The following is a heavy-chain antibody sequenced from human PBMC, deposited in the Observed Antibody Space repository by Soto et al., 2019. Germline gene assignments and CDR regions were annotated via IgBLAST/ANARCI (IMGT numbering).Heavy chain of an antibody. CDR2: TSPRDGGT. D-gene: IGHD1-26*01. CDR1: GFTFSTSA. V-gene: IGHV3-23*01. CDR3: AKEWGPDDY. J-gene: IGHJ4*02. Sequence: GGSLRLSCAASGFTFSTSAMNWVRQAPGEGLEWISSTSPRDGGTWYADSVKGRFTISRDNSKKTLYLQMNSLRAEDTAVYYCAKEWGPDDYWGQGTLVTVSS.